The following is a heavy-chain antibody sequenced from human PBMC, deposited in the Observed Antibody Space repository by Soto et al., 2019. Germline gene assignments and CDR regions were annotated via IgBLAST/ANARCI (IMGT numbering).Heavy chain of an antibody. J-gene: IGHJ4*02. V-gene: IGHV2-5*02. CDR1: GFSLNSTAVG. CDR2: IYWDDDN. D-gene: IGHD6-13*01. Sequence: QITLRESGPTLVKPTQTLTLTCSFSGFSLNSTAVGVNWIRQPPGKAPEWLALIYWDDDNHYSPSLKRRLTITKDTSKTQVVLTMTKMDPVDTATYYCAHGSGWLSDYWGQGTLVTVSS. CDR3: AHGSGWLSDY.